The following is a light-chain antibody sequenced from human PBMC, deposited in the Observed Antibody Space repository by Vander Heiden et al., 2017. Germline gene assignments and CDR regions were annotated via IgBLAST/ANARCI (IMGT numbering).Light chain of an antibody. V-gene: IGLV6-57*01. CDR2: EDN. CDR1: SGSIASSY. CDR3: QSYDSSNWV. J-gene: IGLJ3*02. Sequence: NFLLTQPHSVSESPGQTVTISCTRSSGSIASSYVQWYQQRPGSSPTTGIYEDNQRPSGVPDRFSGAIDSSSNSASLTISGLKAEDEADYYCQSYDSSNWVFGGGTKLTVL.